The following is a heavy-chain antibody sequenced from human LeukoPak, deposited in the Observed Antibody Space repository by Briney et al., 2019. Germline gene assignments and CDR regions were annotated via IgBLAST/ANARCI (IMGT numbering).Heavy chain of an antibody. J-gene: IGHJ4*02. D-gene: IGHD3-10*01. CDR3: ASSDMVRGVPRDY. Sequence: PSETLSLTCTVSGGSISSYYWSWIRQPPGKGLEWIGYIYYSGSTNYNPSLKSRVTISVDTSKNQFSLKLSSVTAADTAVYYCASSDMVRGVPRDYWGQGTLVTVSS. CDR1: GGSISSYY. V-gene: IGHV4-59*08. CDR2: IYYSGST.